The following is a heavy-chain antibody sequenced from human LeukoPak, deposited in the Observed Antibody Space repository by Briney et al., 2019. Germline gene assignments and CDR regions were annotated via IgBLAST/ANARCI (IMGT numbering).Heavy chain of an antibody. V-gene: IGHV3-23*01. CDR2: ISDSGSVT. CDR3: AKAPALWRRTPEGHYHFDH. J-gene: IGHJ4*02. D-gene: IGHD3-10*01. Sequence: PGGSLRLSCAASGFTFSNYAMSWVRQAPGEGLEWVSTISDSGSVTYYADSVKGRFTISRDNSKNTLYLQMNSLRAEGTAVYYCAKAPALWRRTPEGHYHFDHWGQGTLVTVSS. CDR1: GFTFSNYA.